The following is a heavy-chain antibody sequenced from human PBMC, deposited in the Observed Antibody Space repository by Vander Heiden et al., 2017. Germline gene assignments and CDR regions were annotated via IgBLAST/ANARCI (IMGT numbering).Heavy chain of an antibody. Sequence: EVQLVESGGGLVKPGGSLRLSCAASGFTFRSYSMNWVRPAPGKGLEWVSSISSSSSYRYYADSVKGRFTISRDNAKNSLYLQMNSLRAEDTAVYYCARGRDCSGGSCYVMGYWGQGTLVTVSS. V-gene: IGHV3-21*01. J-gene: IGHJ4*02. CDR3: ARGRDCSGGSCYVMGY. D-gene: IGHD2-15*01. CDR2: ISSSSSYR. CDR1: GFTFRSYS.